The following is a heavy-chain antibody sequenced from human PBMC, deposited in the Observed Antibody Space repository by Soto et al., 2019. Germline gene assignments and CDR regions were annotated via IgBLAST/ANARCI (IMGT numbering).Heavy chain of an antibody. CDR1: GYSFPTYW. D-gene: IGHD6-6*01. CDR3: ARTGSRQARGKYYHYGLDV. Sequence: PRQSLKISCKGSGYSFPTYWIGWVRQMTGKGLEWMGIIYPGDYDTKYSPSFTSQVTISADKSISTAYLQWSSLKASDTAMYYCARTGSRQARGKYYHYGLDVWGQGTTVTVSS. J-gene: IGHJ6*02. V-gene: IGHV5-51*01. CDR2: IYPGDYDT.